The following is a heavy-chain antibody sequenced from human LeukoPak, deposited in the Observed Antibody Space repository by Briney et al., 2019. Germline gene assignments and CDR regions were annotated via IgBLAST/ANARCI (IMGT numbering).Heavy chain of an antibody. CDR1: GGSFSGYY. J-gene: IGHJ5*02. D-gene: IGHD2-21*01. V-gene: IGHV4-34*01. Sequence: SETLSLTCAVYGGSFSGYYWGWIRQPPGKGLEWIGDIDHNGKSNFNPSLKSRVSISLDTSQNQFSLMLNSVAAADSATYYCARIASAYCDGGSCYLLGDRFDPWGQGTLVTVSS. CDR2: IDHNGKS. CDR3: ARIASAYCDGGSCYLLGDRFDP.